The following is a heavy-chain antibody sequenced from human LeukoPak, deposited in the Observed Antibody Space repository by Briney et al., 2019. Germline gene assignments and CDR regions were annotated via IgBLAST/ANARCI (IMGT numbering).Heavy chain of an antibody. CDR1: GGSISSGDYY. J-gene: IGHJ4*02. D-gene: IGHD3-22*01. V-gene: IGHV4-30-4*01. Sequence: SETLSLTCTVSGGSISSGDYYWSWIRLPPGKGLEWIGYIYYSGSTYYNPSLKSRVTISVDTSKNQFSLKLSSVTAADTAVYYCAREGKNYYDSSGYYPDYWGQGTLVTVSS. CDR3: AREGKNYYDSSGYYPDY. CDR2: IYYSGST.